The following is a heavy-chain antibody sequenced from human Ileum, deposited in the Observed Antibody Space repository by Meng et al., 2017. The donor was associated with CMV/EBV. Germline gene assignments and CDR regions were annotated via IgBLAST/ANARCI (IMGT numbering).Heavy chain of an antibody. CDR2: ISATGNTV. V-gene: IGHV3-48*03. Sequence: GGSLRLSCAASGFTFSSYEMNWVRQAPGKGLEWVSYISATGNTVHYVDSVKGRFTISRDNAKNSLYLQMNSLRAEDTAVYYCAKSSGGYYPNWFDPWGQGTLVTVSS. J-gene: IGHJ5*02. CDR1: GFTFSSYE. D-gene: IGHD3-22*01. CDR3: AKSSGGYYPNWFDP.